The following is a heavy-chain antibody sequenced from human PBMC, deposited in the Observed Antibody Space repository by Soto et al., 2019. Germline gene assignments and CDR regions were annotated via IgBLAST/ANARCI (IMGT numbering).Heavy chain of an antibody. CDR1: GGSISSSSYY. CDR2: IYYSGST. CDR3: ARRRLMVYADDAFDI. J-gene: IGHJ3*02. D-gene: IGHD2-8*01. Sequence: SETLSLTCTVSGGSISSSSYYWGWIRQPPGKGLEWIGSIYYSGSTYYNPSLKSRVTISVDTSKNQFSLKLSSVTAADTAVYYCARRRLMVYADDAFDIWGQGTMVTVSS. V-gene: IGHV4-39*01.